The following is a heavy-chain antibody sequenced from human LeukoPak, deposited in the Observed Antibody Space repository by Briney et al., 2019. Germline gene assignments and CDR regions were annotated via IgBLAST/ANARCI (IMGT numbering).Heavy chain of an antibody. CDR3: ARTGQYCSGGTCYSGQFDF. V-gene: IGHV3-30*03. J-gene: IGHJ4*02. D-gene: IGHD2-15*01. CDR2: ISYDGINK. Sequence: GGSLRLSCAASGFTFSSYGMHWVRQAPGKGLEWVAVISYDGINKYYTDSVKGRFTISRDNSRNTLYLQMNSLRDEDTAVYYCARTGQYCSGGTCYSGQFDFWGQGTLVTVSS. CDR1: GFTFSSYG.